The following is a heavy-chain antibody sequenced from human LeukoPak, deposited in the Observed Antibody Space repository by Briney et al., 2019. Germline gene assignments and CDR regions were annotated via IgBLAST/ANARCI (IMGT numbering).Heavy chain of an antibody. Sequence: GASVKVSCKASEYTFTGYFMHWVRQAPGQGLEWMGWNNAISGDTNYAQKFRGRVTMTRDTSINTVYMELTRLTSDDTAVYYCARGGSGWSVSAYWGQGTRVTVSS. D-gene: IGHD6-19*01. J-gene: IGHJ4*02. CDR3: ARGGSGWSVSAY. V-gene: IGHV1-2*02. CDR1: EYTFTGYF. CDR2: NNAISGDT.